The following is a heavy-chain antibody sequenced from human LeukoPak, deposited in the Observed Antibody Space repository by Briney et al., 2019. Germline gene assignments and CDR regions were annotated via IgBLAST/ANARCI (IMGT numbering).Heavy chain of an antibody. CDR2: INHSGST. J-gene: IGHJ4*02. D-gene: IGHD6-13*01. Sequence: SETLSLTCAVYGGSFSGYYWSWIRQPPGKGLEWIGEINHSGSTTYNPSLKTRVTISVDTSKSQFSLKLSSVTAADTAVYYCAREGRQQLRYWGQGTLFTVSS. CDR1: GGSFSGYY. CDR3: AREGRQQLRY. V-gene: IGHV4-34*01.